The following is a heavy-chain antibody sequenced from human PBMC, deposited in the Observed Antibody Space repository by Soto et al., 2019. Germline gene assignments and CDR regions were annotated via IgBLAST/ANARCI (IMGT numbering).Heavy chain of an antibody. CDR2: IKSKTDGGTT. CDR3: TTSDCSSTSCYIARTYGMDV. Sequence: GGSLRLSCAASGFTFSNAWMNWVRQAPGKGLEWVGRIKSKTDGGTTDYAAPVKGRFTISRDDSKNTLYLQMNSLKTEDTAVYYCTTSDCSSTSCYIARTYGMDVWGQGTTVTVSS. J-gene: IGHJ6*02. CDR1: GFTFSNAW. D-gene: IGHD2-2*02. V-gene: IGHV3-15*07.